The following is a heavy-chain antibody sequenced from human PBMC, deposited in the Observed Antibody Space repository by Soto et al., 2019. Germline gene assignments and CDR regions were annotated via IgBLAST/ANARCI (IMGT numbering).Heavy chain of an antibody. CDR2: ISWDSGSI. V-gene: IGHV3-9*01. Sequence: EVQLVESGGGLVQPGRSLRLSCAASGFTFDDYAMHWVRQAPGKGLEWVSGISWDSGSIGYADSVKGRFTISRDNAKNSLYLQMNSLRAEDTALYYCAKALYYYDSSGYPLTGFDYWGQGTLVTDSS. J-gene: IGHJ4*02. CDR1: GFTFDDYA. D-gene: IGHD3-22*01. CDR3: AKALYYYDSSGYPLTGFDY.